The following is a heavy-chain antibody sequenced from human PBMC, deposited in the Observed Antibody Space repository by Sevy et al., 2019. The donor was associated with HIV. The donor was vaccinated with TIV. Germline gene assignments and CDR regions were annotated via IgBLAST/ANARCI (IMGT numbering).Heavy chain of an antibody. Sequence: GGSLRLSCEVSGFIFSDFYMSWIRQAPGKGLEWISFISSRGTYTNYTNSVKGRFTISRDNAKNSLYLQMDSLRVEDTAVYYCAREIRGFLSPTSFDLWGQGTLVTVSS. CDR2: ISSRGTYT. D-gene: IGHD1-26*01. CDR1: GFIFSDFY. J-gene: IGHJ5*01. CDR3: AREIRGFLSPTSFDL. V-gene: IGHV3-11*06.